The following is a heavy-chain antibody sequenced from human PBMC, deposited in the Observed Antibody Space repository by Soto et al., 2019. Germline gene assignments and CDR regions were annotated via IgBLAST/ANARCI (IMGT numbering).Heavy chain of an antibody. CDR2: ISGSGGST. Sequence: GGSPRLSCAASGFTFSSYAMSWVRQAPGKGLEWVSAISGSGGSTYYADSVKGRFTISRDNSKNTLYLQMNSLRAEDTAVYYCAKGVHIYCSGGSCYFDYWGQGTLVTVSS. CDR1: GFTFSSYA. CDR3: AKGVHIYCSGGSCYFDY. V-gene: IGHV3-23*01. J-gene: IGHJ4*02. D-gene: IGHD2-15*01.